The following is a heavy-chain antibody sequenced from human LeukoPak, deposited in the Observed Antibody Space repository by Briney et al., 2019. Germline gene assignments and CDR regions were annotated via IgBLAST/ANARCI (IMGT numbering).Heavy chain of an antibody. Sequence: GGSLRLSCAASGFTFSSYAMSWVRQAPGKGLEWISAISSSGGNTYYADSVKGRFTISRDNAKNSLYLQMNSLRVEDTAIYYCARGTGYGGNSGPGDYWGQGTLVTVSS. J-gene: IGHJ4*02. CDR3: ARGTGYGGNSGPGDY. CDR1: GFTFSSYA. CDR2: ISSSGGNT. D-gene: IGHD4-23*01. V-gene: IGHV3-23*01.